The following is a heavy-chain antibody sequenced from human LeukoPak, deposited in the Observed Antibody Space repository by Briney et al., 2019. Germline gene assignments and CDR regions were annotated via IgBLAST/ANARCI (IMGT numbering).Heavy chain of an antibody. CDR2: IYTSGST. D-gene: IGHD5-12*01. J-gene: IGHJ5*02. Sequence: PSRTLSLTCTVSGASVSRYYWSWIPQPAAKGLECIGHIYTSGSTNYNPSLKSRVTMSVDTSKNQFSLKLTSVTAADTAVYYCARVGLRQTAWFDPWGQGTLVTVSS. CDR3: ARVGLRQTAWFDP. V-gene: IGHV4-4*07. CDR1: GASVSRYY.